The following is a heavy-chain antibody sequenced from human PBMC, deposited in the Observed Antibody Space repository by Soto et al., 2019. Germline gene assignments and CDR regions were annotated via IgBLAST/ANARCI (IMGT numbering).Heavy chain of an antibody. D-gene: IGHD1-26*01. Sequence: QVQLQESGPGLVKPSQTLSLTCIVSGDSISRGGYFWTWIRQPPGKGLEWIGYIYDCGSAFYNPSLKSRVTMSVDTSKNQFSLNLRSMTAADTAVFYCARGILRPNHYMDVWGKGTAVAVSS. J-gene: IGHJ6*03. CDR3: ARGILRPNHYMDV. CDR1: GDSISRGGYF. CDR2: IYDCGSA. V-gene: IGHV4-31*03.